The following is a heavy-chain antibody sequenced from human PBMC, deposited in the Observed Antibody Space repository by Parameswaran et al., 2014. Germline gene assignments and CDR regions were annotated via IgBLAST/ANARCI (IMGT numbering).Heavy chain of an antibody. D-gene: IGHD3-3*01. Sequence: WVRQAPGQGLEWMGIINPIDGGTTCPQKFQGRITMTRDTSTSTIYMELSSLRSEDTAVYYCATANNDFWSGYYAYWGQGTLVTVSS. V-gene: IGHV1-46*01. J-gene: IGHJ4*02. CDR2: INPIDGGT. CDR3: ATANNDFWSGYYAY.